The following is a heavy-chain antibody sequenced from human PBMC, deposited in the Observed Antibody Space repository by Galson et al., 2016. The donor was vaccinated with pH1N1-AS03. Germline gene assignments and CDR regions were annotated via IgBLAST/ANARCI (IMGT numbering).Heavy chain of an antibody. V-gene: IGHV4-34*01. D-gene: IGHD3-16*01. CDR2: VDHSGII. CDR3: ARLLGKAFPRLGRNFGMDV. Sequence: VLGGTFSGFFWNWVRQSSGKGLEWIGEVDHSGIITYNPSLGSRLNISLDTSSRQFSLKLTSVTAADTAVYFCARLLGKAFPRLGRNFGMDVWGQGTAVTVSS. J-gene: IGHJ6*02. CDR1: GGTFSGFF.